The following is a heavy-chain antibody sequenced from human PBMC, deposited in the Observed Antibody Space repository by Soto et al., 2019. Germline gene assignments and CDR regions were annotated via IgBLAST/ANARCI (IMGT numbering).Heavy chain of an antibody. CDR1: GFTFSSYG. J-gene: IGHJ4*02. Sequence: PGGSLRLSCAASGFTFSSYGRHWVRQAPGKGLEWVAVIWYDGSNKYYADSVKGRFTISRDNSKNTLYLQMNSLRAEDTAVYYCARGNVVVPAAPGYFDYWGQGTLVTVSS. CDR3: ARGNVVVPAAPGYFDY. CDR2: IWYDGSNK. D-gene: IGHD2-2*01. V-gene: IGHV3-33*01.